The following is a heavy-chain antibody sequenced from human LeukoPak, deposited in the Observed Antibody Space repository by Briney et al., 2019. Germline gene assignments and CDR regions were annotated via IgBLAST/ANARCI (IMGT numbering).Heavy chain of an antibody. J-gene: IGHJ6*03. CDR1: GGSISSGSYY. D-gene: IGHD2-2*01. Sequence: PSQTLSLTCTVSGGSISSGSYYWSWIRQPAGKGLEWIGRIYTSGSTNYNPSLKSRVTISVDTSKNQFSLKLSSVTAADTAVYYCARDRAGYCSSTSCYDYYYYYMDVWGKGTTVTVSS. CDR3: ARDRAGYCSSTSCYDYYYYYMDV. CDR2: IYTSGST. V-gene: IGHV4-61*02.